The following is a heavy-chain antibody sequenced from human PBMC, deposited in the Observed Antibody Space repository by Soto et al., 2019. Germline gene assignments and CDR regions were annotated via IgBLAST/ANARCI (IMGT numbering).Heavy chain of an antibody. V-gene: IGHV4-59*08. CDR2: IYYSGST. Sequence: SETLSLTCTVSGGSISSYYWSWIRQPPGKGLEWIGYIYYSGSTNYNPSLNSRVTISVDTSKNQFSLKLSSVTAADTAVYYCAKKIRDTVLVTSWFAPGGKGPLVTFPS. J-gene: IGHJ5*02. CDR1: GGSISSYY. D-gene: IGHD5-18*01. CDR3: AKKIRDTVLVTSWFAP.